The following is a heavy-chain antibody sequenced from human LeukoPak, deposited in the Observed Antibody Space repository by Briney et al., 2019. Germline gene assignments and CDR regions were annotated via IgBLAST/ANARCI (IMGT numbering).Heavy chain of an antibody. CDR1: GFTFSDYY. CDR3: ARENNVVVIAYPPFDY. Sequence: GGSLRLSCAASGFTFSDYYMSWIRQAPGKGLEWVSYISSSGSTIYYAGSVKGRFTISRDNAKNSLYLQMNSLRAEDTAVYYCARENNVVVIAYPPFDYWGQGTLVTVSS. V-gene: IGHV3-11*04. CDR2: ISSSGSTI. J-gene: IGHJ4*02. D-gene: IGHD2-21*01.